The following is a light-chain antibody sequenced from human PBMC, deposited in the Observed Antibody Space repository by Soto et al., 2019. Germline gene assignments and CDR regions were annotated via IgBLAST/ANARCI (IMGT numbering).Light chain of an antibody. Sequence: QSALTQPASVSGSSRQSITISCTGTSSDVGGYNYVSWYQQHPGKAPKLMIYDVRNRPSGVSNRFSGSKSVNTASLTISGFQAEDEADYYCSSYTTISTYVFGTGTKVTVL. J-gene: IGLJ1*01. CDR1: SSDVGGYNY. CDR3: SSYTTISTYV. CDR2: DVR. V-gene: IGLV2-14*03.